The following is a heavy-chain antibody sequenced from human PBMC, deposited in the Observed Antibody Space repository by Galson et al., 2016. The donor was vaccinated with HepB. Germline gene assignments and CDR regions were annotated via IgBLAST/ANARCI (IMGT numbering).Heavy chain of an antibody. V-gene: IGHV3-21*01. J-gene: IGHJ3*02. CDR1: GFIFGHHS. CDR3: ARMRYSSGWLDGFDI. Sequence: SLRLSCAASGFIFGHHSMNWVRQAPGKGLEWVSSISSGSAYRYYADSVKGRFTISRDNAKKSLYLQMNSLRAEDTAVYYCARMRYSSGWLDGFDIWGQGTMVTVSS. CDR2: ISSGSAYR. D-gene: IGHD6-19*01.